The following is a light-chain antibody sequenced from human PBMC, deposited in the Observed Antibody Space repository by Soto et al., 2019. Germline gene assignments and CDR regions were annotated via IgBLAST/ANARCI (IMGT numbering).Light chain of an antibody. J-gene: IGKJ1*01. Sequence: EILMAHSPATLSVSPGGRATVSCRASQRIGDTLAWYQQKPGQAPRLLIYGASSRVTGFPARFSGSGSGTELTPTITSPHSDDFEVYSCKKYDKWKWKFGQGNKVAIK. CDR3: KKYDKWKWK. CDR1: QRIGDT. V-gene: IGKV3-15*01. CDR2: GAS.